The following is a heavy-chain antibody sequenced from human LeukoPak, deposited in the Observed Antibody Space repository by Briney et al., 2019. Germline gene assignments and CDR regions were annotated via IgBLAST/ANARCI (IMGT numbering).Heavy chain of an antibody. V-gene: IGHV3-23*01. CDR1: GFSFSSCA. D-gene: IGHD2-15*01. CDR3: AKAPVTSCRGAFCYPFDY. Sequence: QSGGSLRLSCGTSGFSFSSCAMSWVRQAPGKGLEWVSAMSSSDDGRYYAASVRGRFTISRDTSRSTLYLQMNSLRAEDAAVYYCAKAPVTSCRGAFCYPFDYWGQGTLVTVSS. CDR2: MSSSDDGR. J-gene: IGHJ4*02.